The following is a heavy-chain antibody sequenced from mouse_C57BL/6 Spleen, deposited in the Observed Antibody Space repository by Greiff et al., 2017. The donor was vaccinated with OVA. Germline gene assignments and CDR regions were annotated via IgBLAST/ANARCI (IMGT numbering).Heavy chain of an antibody. Sequence: QVKLKESGPGLVQPSQCLSITCTVSGFSFTSYGVHWVRQSPGKGLEWLGVIWSGGSTEYNAAVISRLSISKDNSKSQIFFKMNSLQADDTAIYYWARNGSYEGAMDDGGQGTSVTVSS. V-gene: IGHV2-2*01. D-gene: IGHD1-1*02. J-gene: IGHJ4*01. CDR2: IWSGGST. CDR3: ARNGSYEGAMDD. CDR1: GFSFTSYG.